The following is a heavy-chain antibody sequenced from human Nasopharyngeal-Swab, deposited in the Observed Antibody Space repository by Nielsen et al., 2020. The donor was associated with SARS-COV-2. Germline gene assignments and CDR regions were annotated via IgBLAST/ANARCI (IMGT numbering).Heavy chain of an antibody. J-gene: IGHJ4*02. D-gene: IGHD3-22*01. CDR2: ISYDGINK. CDR1: GFTFSNYA. V-gene: IGHV3-30-3*01. CDR3: ARDPDYYDSSGIDY. Sequence: GGSLRLSCAASGFTFSNYAMHWVRQAPGKGLEWVAVISYDGINKYYADSVKGRFTISRDNSKNTLYLQMNSLRAEDTAVYYCARDPDYYDSSGIDYWGQGTLVTVSS.